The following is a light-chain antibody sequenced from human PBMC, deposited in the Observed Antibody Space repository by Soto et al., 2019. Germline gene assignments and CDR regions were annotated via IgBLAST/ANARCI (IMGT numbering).Light chain of an antibody. J-gene: IGKJ4*01. CDR3: QQRSNWPLT. CDR1: QSVSSY. V-gene: IGKV3-11*01. CDR2: DAS. Sequence: EIVLTQSPATLSLSPGERATLSCRASQSVSSYLVWYQHKPGQAPRLLIYDASNRATGIPARFSGSGSGTDFTLTISSLEPEDYAVHYCQQRSNWPLTFGGGTKVDIK.